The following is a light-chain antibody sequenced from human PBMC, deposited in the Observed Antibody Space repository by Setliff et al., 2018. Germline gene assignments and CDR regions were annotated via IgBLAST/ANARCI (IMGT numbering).Light chain of an antibody. CDR1: SSDVGGYDY. V-gene: IGLV2-14*03. Sequence: QSALAQPASVSGSPGQSITFSCTGSSSDVGGYDYVSWYQQHPGKAPKLLIYDVTNRPSGVSNRFSGSKSGNTASLTISGLQAEDETDYYCCSYAGRGTGVFGTGTKVTVL. J-gene: IGLJ1*01. CDR2: DVT. CDR3: CSYAGRGTGV.